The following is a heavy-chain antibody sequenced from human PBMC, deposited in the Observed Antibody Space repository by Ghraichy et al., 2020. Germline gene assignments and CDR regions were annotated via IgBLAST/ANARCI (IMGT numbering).Heavy chain of an antibody. D-gene: IGHD4-23*01. Sequence: SETLSLTCTVSGYSISSGYYWSWVRQSPGKGLGWIGTIYHSGSTYSSPSLKSRVTISVDTSKNQFSLRLSSVTAADTAIYYCAREDYGGSSLFYYYGLDVWGQGTTVTVSS. CDR2: IYHSGST. V-gene: IGHV4-38-2*02. J-gene: IGHJ6*02. CDR3: AREDYGGSSLFYYYGLDV. CDR1: GYSISSGYY.